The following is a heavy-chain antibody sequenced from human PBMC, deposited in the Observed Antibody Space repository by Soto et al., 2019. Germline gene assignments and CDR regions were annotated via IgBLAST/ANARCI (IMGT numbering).Heavy chain of an antibody. V-gene: IGHV4-30-4*02. J-gene: IGHJ4*02. D-gene: IGHD3-22*01. CDR1: GGSISSGDYY. CDR2: IYYTGST. Sequence: SETLSLTCTVSGGSISSGDYYWSWIRQPPGKGLEWIGYIYYTGSTNYNPSLKSRVTISVDRSKNQFSLKLTSANAADTAVYYCARGRTVRNYADDSSDYFYFFDYWGQGTQVTVSS. CDR3: ARGRTVRNYADDSSDYFYFFDY.